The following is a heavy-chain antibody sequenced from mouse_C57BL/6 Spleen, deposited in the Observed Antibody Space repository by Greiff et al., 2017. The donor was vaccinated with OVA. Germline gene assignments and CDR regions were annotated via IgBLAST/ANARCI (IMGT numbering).Heavy chain of an antibody. V-gene: IGHV5-16*01. CDR3: ARITTVVAEAMDY. CDR2: INYDGSST. Sequence: EVKLVESEGGLVQPGSSMKLSCTASGFTFSDYYMAWVRQVPEKGLEWVANINYDGSSTYYLDSLKSRFIISRDNATNILYLQMSSLKSGDTATYYCARITTVVAEAMDYWGQGTSVTVSS. J-gene: IGHJ4*01. CDR1: GFTFSDYY. D-gene: IGHD1-1*01.